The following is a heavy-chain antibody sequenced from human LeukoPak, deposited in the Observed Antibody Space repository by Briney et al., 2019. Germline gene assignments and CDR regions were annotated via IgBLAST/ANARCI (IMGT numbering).Heavy chain of an antibody. CDR1: GYTFTDYY. CDR3: ARFDQVSETAGGY. Sequence: GASVKVSCKASGYTFTDYYMHWVRQAPGQGLEWMGWINPRSGGTNYAQKFQGRVTMTRDTSISAAYMDLSRLISDDTAMYYCARFDQVSETAGGYWGQGTLVTVSS. J-gene: IGHJ4*02. D-gene: IGHD5/OR15-5a*01. CDR2: INPRSGGT. V-gene: IGHV1-2*02.